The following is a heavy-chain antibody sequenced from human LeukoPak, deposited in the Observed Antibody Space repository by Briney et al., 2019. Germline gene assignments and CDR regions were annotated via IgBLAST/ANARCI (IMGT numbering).Heavy chain of an antibody. CDR2: AKSDGST. Sequence: PGGSLRLSCAASGFTFSSYWMHWVRQAAGKGLVWVSWAKSDGSTRYANSVTGRFTISRDNAKNTVSLQMNSLRAEDTGVYYCARAPSEIGGYYPEYFRHWGQGTLVTVSP. D-gene: IGHD3-22*01. V-gene: IGHV3-74*01. J-gene: IGHJ1*01. CDR1: GFTFSSYW. CDR3: ARAPSEIGGYYPEYFRH.